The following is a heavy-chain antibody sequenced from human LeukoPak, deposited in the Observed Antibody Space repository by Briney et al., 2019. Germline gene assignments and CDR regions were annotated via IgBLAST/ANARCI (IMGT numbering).Heavy chain of an antibody. J-gene: IGHJ4*02. CDR3: ARQLSSWPIDY. Sequence: SETLSPTCTISGDSISSSSYFWGWIRQSPGKGLGWIGTIYYSGTPYYNPSLKSRVTISADTSKKQFFLKLTSVTAADTAVYYCARQLSSWPIDYWGQGTLVTVSS. CDR2: IYYSGTP. D-gene: IGHD6-13*01. CDR1: GDSISSSSYF. V-gene: IGHV4-39*01.